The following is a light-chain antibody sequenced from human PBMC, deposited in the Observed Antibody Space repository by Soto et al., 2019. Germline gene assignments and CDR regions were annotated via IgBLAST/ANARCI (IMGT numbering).Light chain of an antibody. V-gene: IGLV1-44*01. CDR3: AAWDDSLNGHVV. CDR2: SNN. Sequence: QAVVTQPPSASGTPGQRVTISCSGSSSNIGSNTVNWYQQLPGTAPQLLIYSNNQRPSGVPDRFSGSKSGTSASLDISGLQSDDEADYYCAAWDDSLNGHVVFGGGTKVTVL. CDR1: SSNIGSNT. J-gene: IGLJ2*01.